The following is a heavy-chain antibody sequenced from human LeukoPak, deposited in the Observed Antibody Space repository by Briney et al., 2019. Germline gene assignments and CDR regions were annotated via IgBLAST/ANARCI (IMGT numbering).Heavy chain of an antibody. D-gene: IGHD2-8*01. Sequence: GSLRLSCAASGFTFSSYAMSWIRQPPGKGLEWIGEINHSGSTNYNPSLKSRVTISVDTSKNQFSLKLSSVTAADTAVYYCARGSDVLMVYGRGYNWFDPWGQGTLVTVSS. CDR1: GFTFSSYA. CDR3: ARGSDVLMVYGRGYNWFDP. V-gene: IGHV4-34*01. CDR2: INHSGST. J-gene: IGHJ5*02.